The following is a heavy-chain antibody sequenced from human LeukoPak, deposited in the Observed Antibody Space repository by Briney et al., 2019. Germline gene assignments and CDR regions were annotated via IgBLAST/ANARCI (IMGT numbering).Heavy chain of an antibody. D-gene: IGHD3-10*01. V-gene: IGHV4-34*01. CDR3: ARGGFGGRTDWFDP. Sequence: SETLSLTCAVYGGSFSGYYWSWIRQPPGKGLEWIGEINHSGSTNYNPSLKSRVTISVDTSKNQFSLKLSSVTAADTAVYYCARGGFGGRTDWFDPWGQGTLVTVSS. CDR1: GGSFSGYY. J-gene: IGHJ5*02. CDR2: INHSGST.